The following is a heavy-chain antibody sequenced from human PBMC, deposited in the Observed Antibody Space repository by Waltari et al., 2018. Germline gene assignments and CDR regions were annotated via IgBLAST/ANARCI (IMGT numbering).Heavy chain of an antibody. J-gene: IGHJ4*02. V-gene: IGHV1-18*01. CDR2: IQDYTGNT. Sequence: QVQLVQSGAEVKRPRASVKASCKASGYNFHIYGITWVQQAPGQGLQWTGWIQDYTGNTKYAQTVEGRVNLTTDTSTNTVYMHLRGLKSDDTAVYFCARDPFPGDYWGQGTLVAVSS. D-gene: IGHD3-10*01. CDR3: ARDPFPGDY. CDR1: GYNFHIYG.